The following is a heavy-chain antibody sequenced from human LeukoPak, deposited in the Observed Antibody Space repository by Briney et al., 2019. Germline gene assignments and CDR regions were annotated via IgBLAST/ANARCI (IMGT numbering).Heavy chain of an antibody. CDR2: ISGSANRT. CDR3: AQADYGYTPYYYCMYV. CDR1: GFTFSSYA. V-gene: IGHV3-23*01. J-gene: IGHJ6*02. Sequence: TGGSLRLSCTPSGFTFSSYAMSWARQAPGKGLEWVSGISGSANRTYYADSVKGRFTISRDNSKNTLYLQMNSLRAEDTAVYYCAQADYGYTPYYYCMYVWGQGTTVTVSS. D-gene: IGHD4-17*01.